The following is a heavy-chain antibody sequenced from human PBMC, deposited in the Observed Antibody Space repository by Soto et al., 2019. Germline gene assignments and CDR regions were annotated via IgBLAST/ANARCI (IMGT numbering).Heavy chain of an antibody. V-gene: IGHV3-53*01. J-gene: IGHJ1*01. CDR1: GVTVSNNY. Sequence: PGGSLRLSCAASGVTVSNNYMRWVRQAPGKGLERVSLIYSGGDTHYADSVKGRFTISRDSSRNTLYLEMNSLRAEDTAVYYCARSGSHSYFQHWGLGTLVTVSS. CDR2: IYSGGDT. CDR3: ARSGSHSYFQH. D-gene: IGHD3-10*01.